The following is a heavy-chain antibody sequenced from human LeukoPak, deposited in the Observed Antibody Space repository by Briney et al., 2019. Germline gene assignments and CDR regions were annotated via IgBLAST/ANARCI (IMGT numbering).Heavy chain of an antibody. Sequence: ASVKVSCKASGYTFTSYGISWVRQAPGQGLEWMGWISGYNANTNYAQNLQGRVTMTTETSTSTAYMELRSLRSDDTAVYYCAKDLSIAVAGYYFDYWGQGTLVTVSS. D-gene: IGHD6-19*01. J-gene: IGHJ4*02. CDR2: ISGYNANT. CDR3: AKDLSIAVAGYYFDY. CDR1: GYTFTSYG. V-gene: IGHV1-18*01.